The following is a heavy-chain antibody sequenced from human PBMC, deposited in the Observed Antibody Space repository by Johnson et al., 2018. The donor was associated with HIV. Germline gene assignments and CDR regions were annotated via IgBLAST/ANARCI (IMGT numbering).Heavy chain of an antibody. CDR3: AKGLRWIDAYDF. Sequence: VQLVESGGGLVQPGGSLRLSCAASGFTFSSNYMSWVRQAPGKGLEWVSSISGGSTYYADSRKGRFTISRDNSKNTLYLQINSLRSEDTAVYWCAKGLRWIDAYDFWGQGTMVAVSS. V-gene: IGHV3-38-3*01. D-gene: IGHD4-23*01. CDR2: ISGGST. CDR1: GFTFSSNY. J-gene: IGHJ3*01.